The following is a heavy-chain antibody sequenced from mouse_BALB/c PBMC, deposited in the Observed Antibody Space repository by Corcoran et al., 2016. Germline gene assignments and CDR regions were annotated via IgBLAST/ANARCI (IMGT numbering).Heavy chain of an antibody. CDR3: ARLDSSGSYYAMDY. D-gene: IGHD3-2*01. Sequence: EVQLQQSGPELVKPGASVKISCKASGYSFTGYYMHWVKQSHVKSLEWIGRINPYNGATSYNQNFKDKASLTVDKSSSTAYMELHSLTSEDPAVYYCARLDSSGSYYAMDYWGQGTSVTVSS. V-gene: IGHV1-18*01. J-gene: IGHJ4*01. CDR1: GYSFTGYY. CDR2: INPYNGAT.